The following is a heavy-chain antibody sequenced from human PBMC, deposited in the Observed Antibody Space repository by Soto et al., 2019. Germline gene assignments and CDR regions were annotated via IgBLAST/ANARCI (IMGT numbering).Heavy chain of an antibody. CDR2: ISSSSSYI. CDR1: GFTFSSYS. V-gene: IGHV3-21*01. D-gene: IGHD3-22*01. Sequence: GGSLRLSCAASGFTFSSYSMNWVRQAPGKGLEWVSSISSSSSYIYYADSVKGRFTISRDNAKNSLYLQMNSLRAEDTAVYYCARDAYYDSSGYYFDDYWGQGTLVTVSS. J-gene: IGHJ4*02. CDR3: ARDAYYDSSGYYFDDY.